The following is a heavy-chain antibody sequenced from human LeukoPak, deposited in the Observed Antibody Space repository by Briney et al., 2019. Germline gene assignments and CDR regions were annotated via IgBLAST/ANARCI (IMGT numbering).Heavy chain of an antibody. V-gene: IGHV3-23*01. CDR2: ISGSGGST. CDR1: QFTFSSYW. CDR3: AARPNTYYYDSSALDY. J-gene: IGHJ4*02. D-gene: IGHD3-22*01. Sequence: GGSLRLSCAASQFTFSSYWMSWVRQAPGKGLEWVSAISGSGGSTYYADSVKGRFTISRDNSKNTLYLQMNSLRAEDTAVYYCAARPNTYYYDSSALDYWGQGTLVTVSS.